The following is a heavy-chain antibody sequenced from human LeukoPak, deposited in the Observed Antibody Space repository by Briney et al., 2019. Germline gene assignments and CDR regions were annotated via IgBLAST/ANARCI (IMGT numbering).Heavy chain of an antibody. CDR1: GFTFSSYW. Sequence: SGGSLRLSCAASGFTFSSYWMHWVRQAPGKGLVWVSRINSDGSSTSYADSVKGRFTISRDNAKNTLYLQMNSLRAEDTAVYYCAREPTSTVTTFFDYWVQGTLVTVSS. J-gene: IGHJ4*02. CDR2: INSDGSST. D-gene: IGHD4-17*01. CDR3: AREPTSTVTTFFDY. V-gene: IGHV3-74*01.